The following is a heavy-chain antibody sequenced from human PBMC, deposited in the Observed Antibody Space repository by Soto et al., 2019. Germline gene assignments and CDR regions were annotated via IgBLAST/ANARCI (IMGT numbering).Heavy chain of an antibody. CDR2: ISSSSSTI. Sequence: PGGSLRLSCAASGFTFSSYSMNWVRQAPGKGLEWVSYISSSSSTIYYADSVKGRFTISRDNAKNSLYLQMNSLRDEDTAVYYCARNYGSGSYYYYYYGMDVWGQGTTGTVS. D-gene: IGHD3-10*01. J-gene: IGHJ6*02. V-gene: IGHV3-48*02. CDR1: GFTFSSYS. CDR3: ARNYGSGSYYYYYYGMDV.